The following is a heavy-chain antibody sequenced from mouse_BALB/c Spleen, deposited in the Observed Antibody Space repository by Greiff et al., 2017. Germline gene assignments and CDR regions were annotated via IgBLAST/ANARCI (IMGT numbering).Heavy chain of an antibody. CDR3: ARSEGYYGSSYDY. D-gene: IGHD1-1*01. V-gene: IGHV5-17*02. Sequence: EVNVVASGGGLVQPGGSRKLSCAASGFTFSSFGMHWVRQAPEKGLEWVAYISSGSSTIYYADTVKGRFTISRDNPKNTLFLQMTSLRSEDTAMYYCARSEGYYGSSYDYWGQGTLVTVSA. J-gene: IGHJ3*01. CDR1: GFTFSSFG. CDR2: ISSGSSTI.